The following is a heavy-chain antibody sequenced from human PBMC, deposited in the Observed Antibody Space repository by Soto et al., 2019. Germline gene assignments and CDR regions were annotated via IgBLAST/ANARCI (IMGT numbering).Heavy chain of an antibody. V-gene: IGHV4-39*07. CDR3: ARDKITGLFDY. CDR1: GASVSSSSYY. Sequence: PSETLSLTCTVSGASVSSSSYYWTWIRQPPGTGLEWIGEINHSGSTNYNPSLKSRVTISVDTSKNQFSLKLTSVTAADTAVYYCARDKITGLFDYWGQGTLVTVSS. CDR2: INHSGST. J-gene: IGHJ4*02. D-gene: IGHD2-8*02.